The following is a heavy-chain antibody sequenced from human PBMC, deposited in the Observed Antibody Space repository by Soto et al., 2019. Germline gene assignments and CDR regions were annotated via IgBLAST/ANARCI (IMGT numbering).Heavy chain of an antibody. CDR3: AHDRELASTGWYGSDYFES. V-gene: IGHV2-5*02. J-gene: IGHJ4*02. CDR2: IYWDDDK. Sequence: QITLKESGPTLVKPTQTLTLKCSFSGFSLTSSGVGVNWIRQPPGKALEWLAVIYWDDDKRYSPSLKSRLSINKDPAKNQVVLTMTNMDPLDTATYYCAHDRELASTGWYGSDYFESWGQGLLVTVSS. D-gene: IGHD6-19*01. CDR1: GFSLTSSGVG.